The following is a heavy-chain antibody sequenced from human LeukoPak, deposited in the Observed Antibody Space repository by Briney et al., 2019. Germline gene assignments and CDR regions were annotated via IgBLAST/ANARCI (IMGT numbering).Heavy chain of an antibody. V-gene: IGHV1-18*01. CDR3: ARVYSNVLAYYYYYMDV. D-gene: IGHD4-11*01. J-gene: IGHJ6*03. CDR2: ISAYNGNT. CDR1: GYTFTSYG. Sequence: ASVKVSCKASGYTFTSYGTSWVRQAPGQGLEWMGWISAYNGNTNYAQKLQGRVTMTTDTSTSTAYMELRSLRSDDTAVYYCARVYSNVLAYYYYYMDVWGKGTTVTVSS.